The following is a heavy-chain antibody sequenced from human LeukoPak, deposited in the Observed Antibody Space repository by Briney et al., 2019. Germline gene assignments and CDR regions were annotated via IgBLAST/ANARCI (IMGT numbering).Heavy chain of an antibody. CDR2: ISSSSSYI. D-gene: IGHD2-2*01. CDR1: GFTFSSYS. Sequence: GGSLRLSCAASGFTFSSYSMNWVRQAPGKGLEWVSSISSSSSYIYYADSVKGRLTISRDNAKNSLYLQMNSLRAEDTAVYYCARDCSSTSCHEAFDIWGRGTMVTVSS. V-gene: IGHV3-21*01. J-gene: IGHJ3*02. CDR3: ARDCSSTSCHEAFDI.